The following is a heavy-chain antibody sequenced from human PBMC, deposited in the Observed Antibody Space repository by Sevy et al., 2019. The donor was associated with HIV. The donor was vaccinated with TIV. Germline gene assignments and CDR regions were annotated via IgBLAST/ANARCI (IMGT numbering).Heavy chain of an antibody. D-gene: IGHD3-22*01. Sequence: GGSLRLSCAASGFKVSDNYMSWVRQAPGKGLEWVSVIYAGGSTYYADSVKGRFTISRDNSKNTPYLQMNSLRAEDTAVYYCTTHASDFDSSGYLERDAFDIWGQGTMVTVSS. CDR3: TTHASDFDSSGYLERDAFDI. CDR2: IYAGGST. CDR1: GFKVSDNY. V-gene: IGHV3-53*01. J-gene: IGHJ3*02.